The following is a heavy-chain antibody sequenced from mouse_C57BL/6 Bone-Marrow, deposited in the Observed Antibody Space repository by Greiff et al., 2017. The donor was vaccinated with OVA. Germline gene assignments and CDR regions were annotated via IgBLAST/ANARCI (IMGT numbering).Heavy chain of an antibody. CDR3: ARGERDY. V-gene: IGHV1-50*01. Sequence: VKLQQPGAELVKPGASVKLSCKASGYTFTSYWMQWVKQRPGQGLEWIGEIDPSDSYTNYNQKFKGKATLTVDTSSSTAYMQLSSLTSEDSAVYYCARGERDYWGQGTTLTVSS. J-gene: IGHJ2*01. CDR1: GYTFTSYW. CDR2: IDPSDSYT.